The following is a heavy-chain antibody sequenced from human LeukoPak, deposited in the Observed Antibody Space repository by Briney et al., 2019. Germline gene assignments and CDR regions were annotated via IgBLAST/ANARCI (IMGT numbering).Heavy chain of an antibody. CDR2: ISGSGGST. Sequence: GGSLRLSCAASGFTFSSYAMSWIRQAPGKGLEWVSAISGSGGSTYYADSVKGRFTISRDNSKNTLYLQMNSLRAKDTAVYYCAKPARYYYDSSGYYYGYWGQGTLVTVSS. CDR1: GFTFSSYA. V-gene: IGHV3-23*01. D-gene: IGHD3-22*01. J-gene: IGHJ4*02. CDR3: AKPARYYYDSSGYYYGY.